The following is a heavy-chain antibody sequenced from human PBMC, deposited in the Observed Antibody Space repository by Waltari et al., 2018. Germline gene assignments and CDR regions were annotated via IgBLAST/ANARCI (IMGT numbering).Heavy chain of an antibody. CDR2: INYDGSQK. Sequence: VELVESGGGLVQPGGSVRLSGGAAGFPFSRSWMSWVRQTPGKGLEWVANINYDGSQKYYVDSVKGRFTISRDNAKNSVYLQMNSLRVEDTAVYYCAKSRGFEYWGQGTLITVSS. CDR3: AKSRGFEY. J-gene: IGHJ4*02. D-gene: IGHD2-2*01. V-gene: IGHV3-7*01. CDR1: GFPFSRSW.